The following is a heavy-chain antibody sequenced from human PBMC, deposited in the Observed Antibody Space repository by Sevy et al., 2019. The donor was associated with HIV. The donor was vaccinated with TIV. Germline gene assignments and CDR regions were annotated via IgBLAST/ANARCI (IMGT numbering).Heavy chain of an antibody. V-gene: IGHV3-30-3*01. J-gene: IGHJ4*02. CDR2: ISYDGSNK. CDR1: GFTFSSYA. Sequence: GGSLRLSCAASGFTFSSYAMHWVRQAPGKGLEWVAVISYDGSNKYYADSVKGRFIISRDNSKNTLYLQMNSLRAEDTAVYYCARGLLVSARPPEGYFDYWGQGTLVTVSS. D-gene: IGHD6-6*01. CDR3: ARGLLVSARPPEGYFDY.